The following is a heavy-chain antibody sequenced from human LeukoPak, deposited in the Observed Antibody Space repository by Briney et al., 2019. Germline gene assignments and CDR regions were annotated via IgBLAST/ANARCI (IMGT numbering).Heavy chain of an antibody. D-gene: IGHD3-10*02. V-gene: IGHV4-59*01. CDR1: GGSISSYY. J-gene: IGHJ4*02. Sequence: PSETLSLTCTVSGGSISSYYWSWIRQPPGKGLEWIGYIYYSGSTNYNPSLKSRVTISVDTSKNQFSLKLSSVTAADTAVYYCARAMFGELGSFDYWGQGTLVTVSS. CDR3: ARAMFGELGSFDY. CDR2: IYYSGST.